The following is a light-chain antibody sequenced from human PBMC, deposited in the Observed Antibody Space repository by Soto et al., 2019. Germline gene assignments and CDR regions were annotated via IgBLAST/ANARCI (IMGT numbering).Light chain of an antibody. CDR1: SSDVGAYTY. CDR2: EVS. V-gene: IGLV2-14*01. J-gene: IGLJ2*01. Sequence: QSVLTQPASVSGSPGQSITISCTGTSSDVGAYTYVSWYQQHPGKAPKLMIFEVSDRPSGVSNRFSGSKSGNTASLTISGRQAEDEADYYCSSYTTSNTLVFGGGTQLTVL. CDR3: SSYTTSNTLV.